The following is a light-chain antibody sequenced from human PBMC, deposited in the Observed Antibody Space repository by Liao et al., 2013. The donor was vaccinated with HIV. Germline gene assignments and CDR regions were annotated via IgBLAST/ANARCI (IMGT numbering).Light chain of an antibody. CDR1: DFGTKR. V-gene: IGLV3-21*01. Sequence: SYELTQPPSVSVAPGKTARITCGGDDFGTKRVHWYQQKPGQAPVLLIYHASDRPSGIPERFSGSNSGNTATLTISGTQAMDEADYYCQAWDSTIAYVFGTGTKVTVL. J-gene: IGLJ1*01. CDR2: HAS. CDR3: QAWDSTIAYV.